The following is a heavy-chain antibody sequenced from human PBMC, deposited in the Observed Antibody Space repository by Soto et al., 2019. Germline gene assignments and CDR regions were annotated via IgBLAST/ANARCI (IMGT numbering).Heavy chain of an antibody. J-gene: IGHJ5*02. Sequence: PSGTLSLTCTVSGASISGFYGSWIRKSAGKGLEWIGRIYATGTTDYNPSRKSRVMMSVDTSKKQFSLKLRSVTAEDTAVYYCVRDGTKTLRDWFDPWGQGISGTVSS. CDR1: GASISGFY. D-gene: IGHD1-1*01. CDR2: IYATGTT. V-gene: IGHV4-4*07. CDR3: VRDGTKTLRDWFDP.